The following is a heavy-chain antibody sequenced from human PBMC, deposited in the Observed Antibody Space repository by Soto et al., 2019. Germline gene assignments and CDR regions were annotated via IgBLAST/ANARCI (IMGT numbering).Heavy chain of an antibody. J-gene: IGHJ4*02. CDR1: GFTFSSYG. Sequence: ESGGGVVQPGRSLRLSCAASGFTFSSYGMHWVRQAPGKGLERVAVISYDGSNKYYADSVKGRFTISRDNSKNTLYLQMNSLRAEDTGVYYCAKWKWGDGGIGYFDYWGQGTLVTVSS. CDR2: ISYDGSNK. CDR3: AKWKWGDGGIGYFDY. D-gene: IGHD2-15*01. V-gene: IGHV3-30*18.